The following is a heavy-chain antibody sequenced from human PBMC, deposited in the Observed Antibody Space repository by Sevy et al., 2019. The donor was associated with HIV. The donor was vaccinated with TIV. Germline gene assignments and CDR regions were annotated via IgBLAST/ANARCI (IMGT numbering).Heavy chain of an antibody. CDR1: GFIFGDYD. Sequence: GGSLRLSCTVSGFIFGDYDMHWVRQAPGKGLEWVAVISYDGSNKYYADSVKGRFTISRDNSKNTLYLQMNSLRAEDTAVYYCARSPYYYGSGSPSGYYGMDVWGQGTTVTVSS. V-gene: IGHV3-30-3*01. D-gene: IGHD3-10*01. J-gene: IGHJ6*02. CDR2: ISYDGSNK. CDR3: ARSPYYYGSGSPSGYYGMDV.